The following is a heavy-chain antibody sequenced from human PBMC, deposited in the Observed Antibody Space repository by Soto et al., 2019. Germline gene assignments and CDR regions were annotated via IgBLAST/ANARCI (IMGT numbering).Heavy chain of an antibody. CDR3: AADYGGATFYYYYGMDV. D-gene: IGHD1-26*01. V-gene: IGHV1-58*01. J-gene: IGHJ6*02. CDR2: IVVGSGNT. Sequence: ASVKVSCKASGFTFTSSAVQWVRQARGQRFEWIGWIVVGSGNTNYAQKFQERVTITRDMSTSTAYMELSSLRSEDTAVYYCAADYGGATFYYYYGMDVWGQGTTVTVSS. CDR1: GFTFTSSA.